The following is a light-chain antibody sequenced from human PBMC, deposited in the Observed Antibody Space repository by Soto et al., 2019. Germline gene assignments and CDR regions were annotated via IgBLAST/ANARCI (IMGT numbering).Light chain of an antibody. CDR1: QSLLHNNAYNY. Sequence: DIVMTQSPLSLPVTPGEPASISCRSSQSLLHNNAYNYLDWYLQKPGQSPQLLIYLGSNRASGVPDRLSGSGSGTDFTLKISRVEAEDVGVYYGMQALQTPTFGGGTKVEIK. J-gene: IGKJ4*01. CDR3: MQALQTPT. CDR2: LGS. V-gene: IGKV2-28*01.